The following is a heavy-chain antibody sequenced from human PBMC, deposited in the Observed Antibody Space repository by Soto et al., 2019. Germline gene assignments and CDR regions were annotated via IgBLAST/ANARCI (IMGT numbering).Heavy chain of an antibody. Sequence: GGSLRLSCAASGFTFISFPMHWVRQAPGKGLEWVAVISYDGSNKYYADSVKGRFTISRDDSKNTLYLQMSSLRAEDTAVYRCARASSGICSGGTCPLSYGLDVWGQGTTVTSP. CDR3: ARASSGICSGGTCPLSYGLDV. V-gene: IGHV3-30-3*01. D-gene: IGHD2-15*01. J-gene: IGHJ6*02. CDR2: ISYDGSNK. CDR1: GFTFISFP.